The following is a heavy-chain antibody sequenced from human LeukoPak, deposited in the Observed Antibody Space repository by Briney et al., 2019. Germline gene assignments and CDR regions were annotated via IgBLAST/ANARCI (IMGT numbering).Heavy chain of an antibody. J-gene: IGHJ4*02. D-gene: IGHD3-10*01. CDR2: INPNSGGT. V-gene: IGHV1-2*02. CDR1: GYTFTGYY. Sequence: ASVKVSCKASGYTFTGYYMNWVRQAPGQGLEWLGWINPNSGGTNYAQKFQDRVTMTRDTSISTAYMELSRLRSDDTAVYYCARDLEVRGVLYYFDYWGQGTLVTVSS. CDR3: ARDLEVRGVLYYFDY.